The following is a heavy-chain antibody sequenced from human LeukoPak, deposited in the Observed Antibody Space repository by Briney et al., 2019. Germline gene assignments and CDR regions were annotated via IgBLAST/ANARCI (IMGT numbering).Heavy chain of an antibody. J-gene: IGHJ4*02. CDR2: IIPIFGTA. D-gene: IGHD2-21*01. V-gene: IGHV1-69*01. CDR3: ARSSSPRYCGGDCHNLDY. Sequence: GASVKVSCKASGGTFSSYAISWVRQAPGQGREWMGGIIPIFGTANYAQKFQGRVTITADESTSTAYMELSSLRSEDTAVYYCARSSSPRYCGGDCHNLDYWGQGTLVTVSS. CDR1: GGTFSSYA.